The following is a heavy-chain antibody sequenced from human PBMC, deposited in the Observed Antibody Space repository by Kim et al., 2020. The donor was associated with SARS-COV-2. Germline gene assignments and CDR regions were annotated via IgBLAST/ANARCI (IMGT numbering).Heavy chain of an antibody. V-gene: IGHV3-33*01. CDR3: ARGEYSYGSYYFDY. Sequence: GGSLRLSCAASGFTFSSYGMHWVRQTPGKGLEWVAVIWYDGSNKYYADSVKGRFTISRDNSKNTLYLQMNSLRAEDTAVYYCARGEYSYGSYYFDYWGQGTLVTVSS. CDR2: IWYDGSNK. J-gene: IGHJ4*02. D-gene: IGHD5-18*01. CDR1: GFTFSSYG.